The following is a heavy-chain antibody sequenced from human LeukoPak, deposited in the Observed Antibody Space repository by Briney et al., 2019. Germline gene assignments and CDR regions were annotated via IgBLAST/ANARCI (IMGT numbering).Heavy chain of an antibody. Sequence: PSETLSLTCAAYGGSFSGYYWSWIRQPPGKGLEWIGEINHSGSTNYNPSLKSRVTISVDTSKNQFSLKLSSVTAADTAVYYCARIRSRHDFWSGYNFDYWGQGTLVTVSS. CDR2: INHSGST. D-gene: IGHD3-3*01. J-gene: IGHJ4*02. V-gene: IGHV4-34*01. CDR3: ARIRSRHDFWSGYNFDY. CDR1: GGSFSGYY.